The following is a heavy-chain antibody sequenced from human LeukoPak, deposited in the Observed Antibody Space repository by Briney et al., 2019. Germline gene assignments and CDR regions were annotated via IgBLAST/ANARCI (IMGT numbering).Heavy chain of an antibody. D-gene: IGHD3-10*01. CDR2: IKQDETEK. V-gene: IGHV3-7*03. Sequence: PGGSLSLSCAASGFPFSSYWMTWVRQAPGRGLEWVAHIKQDETEKYYVESVEGRFTIARDNGQNLLYLQLASLRAEDTAVYYCARDRALYFGEFAFDYWGQETLVTVSS. CDR3: ARDRALYFGEFAFDY. CDR1: GFPFSSYW. J-gene: IGHJ4*02.